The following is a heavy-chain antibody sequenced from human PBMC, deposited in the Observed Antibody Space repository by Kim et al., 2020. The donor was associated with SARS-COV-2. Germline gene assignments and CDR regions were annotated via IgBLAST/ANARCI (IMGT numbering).Heavy chain of an antibody. V-gene: IGHV3-7*05. CDR1: GFTFSSYW. J-gene: IGHJ4*02. CDR2: IKQDGSEK. Sequence: GGSLRLSCAASGFTFSSYWMSWVRQAPGKGLEWVANIKQDGSEKYYVDSVKGRFTISRDNAKNSLYLQMNSLRAEDTAVYYCARGAYISSWFFDYWGQGTLVTVSS. CDR3: ARGAYISSWFFDY. D-gene: IGHD6-13*01.